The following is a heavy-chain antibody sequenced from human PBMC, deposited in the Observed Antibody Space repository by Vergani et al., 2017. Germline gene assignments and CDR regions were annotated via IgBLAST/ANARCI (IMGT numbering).Heavy chain of an antibody. CDR3: ARVGRYCSSTSCYADYYYYMDV. CDR2: ISSSSSYI. CDR1: GFTFSSYS. V-gene: IGHV3-21*01. Sequence: EVQLVESGGGLVKPGGSLRLSCAASGFTFSSYSMNWVRQAPGKGLEWVSSISSSSSYIYYADSVKGRFTISRDNAKTSLYLQMNSLRAEDTAVYYCARVGRYCSSTSCYADYYYYMDVWGKGTTVTVSS. D-gene: IGHD2-2*01. J-gene: IGHJ6*03.